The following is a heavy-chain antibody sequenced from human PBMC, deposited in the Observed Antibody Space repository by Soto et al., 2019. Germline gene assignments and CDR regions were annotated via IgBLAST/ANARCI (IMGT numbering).Heavy chain of an antibody. Sequence: QVQLVESGGGVVQPGTSLRLSCVATGFTFSDYGIHWVRQAPGRGLEWVAVIWHDGSQKYLADSVRGRFTISRDTSKNTGYLKMNRLRAEYTSVYFCEGRDDPFHVWGQGTIVTVSS. J-gene: IGHJ3*01. CDR2: IWHDGSQK. V-gene: IGHV3-33*01. CDR3: EGRDDPFHV. CDR1: GFTFSDYG.